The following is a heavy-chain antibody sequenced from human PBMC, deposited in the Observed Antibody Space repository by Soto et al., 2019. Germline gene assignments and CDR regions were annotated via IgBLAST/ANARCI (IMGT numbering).Heavy chain of an antibody. CDR2: ISSSSSYI. CDR1: GFTFSSYS. CDR3: ARXPRFWDSSGYYSRHFDY. D-gene: IGHD3-22*01. V-gene: IGHV3-21*01. Sequence: GGSLRLSCAASGFTFSSYSMNWVRQAPGKGLEWASSISSSSSYIYYADSVKGRFTISRDNAKNSLYLQMNSLRAEDTAVYYCARXPRFWDSSGYYSRHFDYWGQGTLVTVSS. J-gene: IGHJ4*02.